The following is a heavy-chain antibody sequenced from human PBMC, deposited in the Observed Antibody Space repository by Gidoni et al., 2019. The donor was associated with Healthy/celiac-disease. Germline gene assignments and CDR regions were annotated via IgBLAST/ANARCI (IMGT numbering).Heavy chain of an antibody. D-gene: IGHD5-12*01. CDR2: IYYSGST. J-gene: IGHJ4*02. Sequence: QVQLQESGPGLVKPSETLSLTCTVSGGSISSYYWSWIRQPPGKGLEWIGYIYYSGSTNYNPSLKSRVTISVDTSKNQFSLKLSSVTAADTAVYYCARGEKATIFGYWGQGTLVTVSS. V-gene: IGHV4-59*01. CDR3: ARGEKATIFGY. CDR1: GGSISSYY.